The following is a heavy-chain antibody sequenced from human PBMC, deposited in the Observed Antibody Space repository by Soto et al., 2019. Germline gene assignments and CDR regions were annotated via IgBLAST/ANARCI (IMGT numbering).Heavy chain of an antibody. J-gene: IGHJ4*01. V-gene: IGHV3-11*01. Sequence: QVQLVESVGDLVKPGGSLRLSCAASGFTFSDYYMSWIRQAPGKGLEWVSYISTRGSTIHYTDSVKGRFTISRDNAKNSLHLQMNSLRAEDTAVYYCARDGGSGAYDYWGHGTLVTVSS. CDR1: GFTFSDYY. D-gene: IGHD3-16*01. CDR2: ISTRGSTI. CDR3: ARDGGSGAYDY.